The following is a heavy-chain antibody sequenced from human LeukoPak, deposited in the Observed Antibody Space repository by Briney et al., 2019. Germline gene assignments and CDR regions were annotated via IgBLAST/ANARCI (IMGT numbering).Heavy chain of an antibody. Sequence: TSETLSLTCTVSGGSISSSSHYWAWIRQSPGKGLAWIGSIYYAGNTYYNPSLQSRVTISVDTSKNQFSLKVNSVTAVDTAIYYCARHDGESYYGRWFDPWGQGTLVTVSS. D-gene: IGHD3-10*02. CDR2: IYYAGNT. CDR3: ARHDGESYYGRWFDP. J-gene: IGHJ5*02. V-gene: IGHV4-39*01. CDR1: GGSISSSSHY.